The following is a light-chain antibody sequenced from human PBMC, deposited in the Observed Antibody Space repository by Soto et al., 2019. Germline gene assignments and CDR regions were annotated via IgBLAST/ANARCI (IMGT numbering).Light chain of an antibody. CDR2: DTS. J-gene: IGKJ1*01. V-gene: IGKV3-20*01. CDR1: QNIRSS. CDR3: QQYGSSPWT. Sequence: EVVMTQSPASLSASPGERVTLSCRASQNIRSSLAWYQQKPGQAPRLLIYDTSSRVTGIPDRFSGSGSGTDFTLTISRLEPEDFAVYYCQQYGSSPWTFGQGTKVDIK.